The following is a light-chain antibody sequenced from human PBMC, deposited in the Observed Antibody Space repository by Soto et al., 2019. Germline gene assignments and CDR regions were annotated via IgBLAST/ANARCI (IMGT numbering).Light chain of an antibody. CDR1: TGAVTSGYY. CDR2: SIS. J-gene: IGLJ1*01. V-gene: IGLV7-43*01. CDR3: LLYSGGSYV. Sequence: QAVVTRESSLTVSPGGTVTLTCASSTGAVTSGYYPSWFQQKPGQAPRALIYSISNKYSWTPARFSGSLLGGKAALTLSSVQPEDEAEYYCLLYSGGSYVFGTGTKVTVL.